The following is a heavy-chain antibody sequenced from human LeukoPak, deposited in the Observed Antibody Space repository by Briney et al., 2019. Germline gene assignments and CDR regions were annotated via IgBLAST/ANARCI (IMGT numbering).Heavy chain of an antibody. D-gene: IGHD6-19*01. J-gene: IGHJ5*02. CDR3: ARDLHSSGWYWFDP. CDR1: GYTFTSYY. CDR2: ISAYYGNT. V-gene: IGHV1-18*04. Sequence: ASVKVSCKASGYTFTSYYMHWVRQAPGQGLEWMRWISAYYGNTNYAQKLQGRVTMTTDTPTSTAYMELRSLRSDDTAVYYCARDLHSSGWYWFDPWGQGTLVTVSS.